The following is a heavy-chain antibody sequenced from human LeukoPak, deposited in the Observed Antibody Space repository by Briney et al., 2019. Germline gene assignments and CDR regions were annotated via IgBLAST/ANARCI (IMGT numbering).Heavy chain of an antibody. CDR3: GKKTGYSSGWYLES. J-gene: IGHJ4*02. CDR2: ISGSGSNT. V-gene: IGHV3-23*01. Sequence: GGSLRLSCAASGFTFSSYAVSWVRQAPGKGLEWVAAISGSGSNTYYADYVKGRFTISRDNSKNTLYLQMNSLRAEDAAVYYCGKKTGYSSGWYLESWGLGTLVTVSS. D-gene: IGHD6-19*01. CDR1: GFTFSSYA.